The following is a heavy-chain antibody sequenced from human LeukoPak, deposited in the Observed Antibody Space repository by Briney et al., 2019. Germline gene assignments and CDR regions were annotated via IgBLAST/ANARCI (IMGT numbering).Heavy chain of an antibody. CDR1: GFTFDDYG. V-gene: IGHV3-20*04. D-gene: IGHD3-10*01. Sequence: GGSLRLSCAASGFTFDDYGMSWVRQAPGKGLEWVSGINWNGGSTVYGDSVKGRLTISRENAKNSLYLQMNSLRAEDTALYYCAVLDDGSGSYSGYWGQGTLVTVSS. J-gene: IGHJ4*02. CDR2: INWNGGST. CDR3: AVLDDGSGSYSGY.